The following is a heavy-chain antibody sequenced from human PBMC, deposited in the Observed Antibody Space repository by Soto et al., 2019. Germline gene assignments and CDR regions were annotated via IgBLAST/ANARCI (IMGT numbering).Heavy chain of an antibody. CDR3: AKALRGSTTDVMAV. D-gene: IGHD2-2*01. Sequence: PGGSLRLSCEASGFTFSSYAMSWVRQAPGKGLEWVSAISGSGGSTYYADSVKGRFTISRDNSKNTLYLQINSLRAEDTAVYYCAKALRGSTTDVMAVWGQGTTVTVSS. CDR1: GFTFSSYA. J-gene: IGHJ6*02. V-gene: IGHV3-23*01. CDR2: ISGSGGST.